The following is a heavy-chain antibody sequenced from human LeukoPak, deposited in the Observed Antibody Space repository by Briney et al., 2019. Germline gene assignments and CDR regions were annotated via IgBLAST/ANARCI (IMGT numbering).Heavy chain of an antibody. J-gene: IGHJ4*02. D-gene: IGHD3-3*01. CDR2: IYPGDSDI. CDR1: GYTFTTYR. V-gene: IGHV5-51*01. CDR3: ARVRSGSYRFVDS. Sequence: GESLKISCEASGYTFTTYRIVWVRQMPGKGLEWMGTIYPGDSDITYSPSFQGQVTMSADKSSSTAYLQWSSLKASDTAMFYCARVRSGSYRFVDSWGQGTLVTVSS.